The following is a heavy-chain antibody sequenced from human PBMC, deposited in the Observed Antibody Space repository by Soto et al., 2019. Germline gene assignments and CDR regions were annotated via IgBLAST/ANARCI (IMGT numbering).Heavy chain of an antibody. Sequence: PGGSLRLSCAASGFTFSSYAMSWVRQAPGKGLEWVSAISGSGGSTYYADSVKGRFTISRDNSKNTLYLQMNSLRAEDTAVYYCAKDGRACIAAARTCWFAPWGQGTLVTVSS. CDR3: AKDGRACIAAARTCWFAP. D-gene: IGHD6-13*01. J-gene: IGHJ5*02. CDR1: GFTFSSYA. V-gene: IGHV3-23*01. CDR2: ISGSGGST.